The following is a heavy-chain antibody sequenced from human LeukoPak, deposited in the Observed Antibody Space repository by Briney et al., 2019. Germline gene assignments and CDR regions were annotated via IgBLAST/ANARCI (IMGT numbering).Heavy chain of an antibody. CDR3: AKDMFEYSGYEPSFDY. Sequence: PGGSLRLSCAASGFTFDDYAMHWVRQAPGKGLEWVSLISWDGGSTYYADSVKGRFTISRDNSKNSLYLQMNSLRAEDTALYYCAKDMFEYSGYEPSFDYWGQGTLVTVSS. J-gene: IGHJ4*02. CDR1: GFTFDDYA. CDR2: ISWDGGST. V-gene: IGHV3-43D*03. D-gene: IGHD5-12*01.